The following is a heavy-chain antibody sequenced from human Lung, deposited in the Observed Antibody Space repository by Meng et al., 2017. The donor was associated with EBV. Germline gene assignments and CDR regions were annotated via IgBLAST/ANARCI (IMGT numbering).Heavy chain of an antibody. Sequence: QVQLVESGGGLVKPGVSLRLSCAASGLTFNDYYMSWVRQAPGKGLEWVTLISSDGSNKYYADSVKGRFTISRDTSNNTLYLQMNSLRAEDTAVYYCARRYGYNSGWYVHWGQGTLVTVSS. V-gene: IGHV3-30*03. CDR1: GLTFNDYY. J-gene: IGHJ5*02. CDR2: ISSDGSNK. D-gene: IGHD6-19*01. CDR3: ARRYGYNSGWYVH.